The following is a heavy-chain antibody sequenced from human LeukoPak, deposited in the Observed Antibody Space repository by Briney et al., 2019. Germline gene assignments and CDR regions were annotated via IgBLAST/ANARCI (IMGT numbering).Heavy chain of an antibody. CDR3: ARGRTYCPDY. V-gene: IGHV3-48*02. D-gene: IGHD2-8*02. Sequence: GGSLRLSCAPPGFTFSSHNMNWVRQAPGKGLEWISYISSSSSPIFYADSVKGRFTNARDNAKNSLYRQMSRLRDEDTAVYYCARGRTYCPDYWGQGTLVTVSS. CDR1: GFTFSSHN. J-gene: IGHJ4*02. CDR2: ISSSSSPI.